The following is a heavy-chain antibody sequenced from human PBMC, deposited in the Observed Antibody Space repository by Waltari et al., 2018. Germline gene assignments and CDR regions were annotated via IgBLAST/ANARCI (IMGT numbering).Heavy chain of an antibody. CDR2: SSGSGGST. J-gene: IGHJ4*02. V-gene: IGHV3-23*01. CDR1: GFTFSSYA. CDR3: AKNGGFGGATKIDY. Sequence: EVQLLESGGGLVQPGGSLRLSCAASGFTFSSYAMSWVRQAPGKGLEWVSVSSGSGGSTNYADSVKGRFTISRDNSKNTLYLQMNSLRAEDTAVYYCAKNGGFGGATKIDYWGQGTLVTVSS. D-gene: IGHD3-16*01.